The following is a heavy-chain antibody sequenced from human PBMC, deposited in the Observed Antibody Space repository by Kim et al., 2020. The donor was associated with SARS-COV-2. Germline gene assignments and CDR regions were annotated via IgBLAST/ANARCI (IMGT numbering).Heavy chain of an antibody. CDR2: IIPIFGTA. CDR1: GGTFSSYA. D-gene: IGHD2-2*01. J-gene: IGHJ6*02. V-gene: IGHV1-69*13. CDR3: ARGDVVVPAAMVRYYGMDV. Sequence: SVKVSCKASGGTFSSYAISWVRQAPGQGLEWMGGIIPIFGTANYAQKFQGRVTITADESTSTAYMELSSLRSEDTAVYYCARGDVVVPAAMVRYYGMDVWGQGTTVTVSS.